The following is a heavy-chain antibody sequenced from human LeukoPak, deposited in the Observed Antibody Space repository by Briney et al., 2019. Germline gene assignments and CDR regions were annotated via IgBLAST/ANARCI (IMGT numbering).Heavy chain of an antibody. J-gene: IGHJ6*03. V-gene: IGHV4-38-2*02. D-gene: IGHD6-13*01. CDR2: IYHSGST. CDR3: AREAAAGYYYYYYYMDV. Sequence: KTSETLSLTCTISGYSISSGYYWGWIRQPPGKGLEWIGSIYHSGSTYYNPSLKSRVTISVDTSKNQFSLKLSSVTAADTAVYYCAREAAAGYYYYYYYMDVWGKGTTVTISS. CDR1: GYSISSGYY.